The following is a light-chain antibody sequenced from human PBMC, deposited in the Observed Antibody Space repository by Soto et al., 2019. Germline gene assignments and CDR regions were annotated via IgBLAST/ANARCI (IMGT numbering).Light chain of an antibody. CDR1: SSDVGGYNY. V-gene: IGLV2-14*01. J-gene: IGLJ3*02. Sequence: QSALTQPASVSGSPGQSITISCTGTSSDVGGYNYVAWYQQHPGKAPKLMIYAVNNRPSGVSDRFSGSKSGNTASLTISGLQAEDEADYYCSSYTSSSTLVVFGGGTQLTVL. CDR3: SSYTSSSTLVV. CDR2: AVN.